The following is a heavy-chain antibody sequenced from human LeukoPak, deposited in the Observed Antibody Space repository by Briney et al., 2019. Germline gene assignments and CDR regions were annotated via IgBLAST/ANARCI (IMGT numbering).Heavy chain of an antibody. V-gene: IGHV3-49*04. CDR1: GFTFSSYS. CDR2: IRSKAYGGTT. J-gene: IGHJ2*01. Sequence: GGSLRLSCAASGFTFSSYSMNWVRQAPGKGLEWVGFIRSKAYGGTTEYAASVKGRFTISRDDSKSIAYLQMNSLKTEDTAVYYCTRAPRITMIVVVITKWYFDLWGRGTLVTVSS. D-gene: IGHD3-22*01. CDR3: TRAPRITMIVVVITKWYFDL.